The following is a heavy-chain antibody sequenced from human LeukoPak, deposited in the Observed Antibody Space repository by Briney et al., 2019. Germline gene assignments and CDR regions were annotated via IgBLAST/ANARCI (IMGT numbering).Heavy chain of an antibody. CDR1: GFTFSSYW. J-gene: IGHJ6*02. CDR3: ARMRVVAGTIGYGMDV. CDR2: INSDGSST. Sequence: PGGSLRLSCAASGFTFSSYWMHWVRQVPGKGLVWVSRINSDGSSTSYADSVKGRFTISRDNAKNTLSLQMNSLRAEDTAMYYCARMRVVAGTIGYGMDVWGQGTTVTVS. D-gene: IGHD6-19*01. V-gene: IGHV3-74*01.